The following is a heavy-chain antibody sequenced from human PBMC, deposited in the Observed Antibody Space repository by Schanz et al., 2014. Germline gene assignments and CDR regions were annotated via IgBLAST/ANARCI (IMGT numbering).Heavy chain of an antibody. V-gene: IGHV1-46*01. J-gene: IGHJ4*02. CDR1: GYTFTSHH. CDR3: ARGSRMITSAFEF. CDR2: VNPDGGST. Sequence: QVQLVQSGAEVKKPGASLKISCKASGYTFTSHHIHWVRQAPGQGLEWMGIVNPDGGSTSYAQNFQGRVPMTSETSTSTVYLDLNSLKSEDTAVYYCARGSRMITSAFEFWGQGSLVTVSS. D-gene: IGHD3-16*01.